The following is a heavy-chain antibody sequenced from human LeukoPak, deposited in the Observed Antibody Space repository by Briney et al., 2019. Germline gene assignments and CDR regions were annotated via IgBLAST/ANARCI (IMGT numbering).Heavy chain of an antibody. D-gene: IGHD3-22*01. V-gene: IGHV1-69*02. Sequence: ASVKVSCKASGGTFSSYTISWMRQAPGQGLEWMGRIIPILGIANYAQKFQGRVTITADKSTSTAYMELSSLRSEDTAVYYCARGSGYFQFDYWGQGTLVTVSS. CDR2: IIPILGIA. J-gene: IGHJ4*02. CDR1: GGTFSSYT. CDR3: ARGSGYFQFDY.